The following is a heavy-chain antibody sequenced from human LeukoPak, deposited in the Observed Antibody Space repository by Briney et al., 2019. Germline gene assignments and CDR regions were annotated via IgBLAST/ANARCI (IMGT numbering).Heavy chain of an antibody. CDR2: IWYDGSNK. Sequence: PGGSLRLSCAASGFTFSSYGMHWVRQAPGKGLEWVAVIWYDGSNKYYADSVKGRFTISRDNSKNTLYLQMNSLRAEDTAVYYCATYIAVAGLGYWGQGTLVTVSS. CDR3: ATYIAVAGLGY. D-gene: IGHD6-19*01. CDR1: GFTFSSYG. V-gene: IGHV3-33*01. J-gene: IGHJ4*02.